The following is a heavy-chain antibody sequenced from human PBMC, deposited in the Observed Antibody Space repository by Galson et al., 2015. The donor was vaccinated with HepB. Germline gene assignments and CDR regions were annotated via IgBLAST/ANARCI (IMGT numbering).Heavy chain of an antibody. CDR1: GVSITSSDYY. CDR3: ARDRESHDSDGPGGMNV. Sequence: TLSLTCTVSGVSITSSDYYWSWIRQAPEKGLEWIGYIYYNGSTYYNPSLKSRVIISLDTSKNQVSLKLSSVTAADTAVYYCARDRESHDSDGPGGMNVWGQGTTVTVS. V-gene: IGHV4-30-4*01. CDR2: IYYNGST. D-gene: IGHD3-22*01. J-gene: IGHJ6*02.